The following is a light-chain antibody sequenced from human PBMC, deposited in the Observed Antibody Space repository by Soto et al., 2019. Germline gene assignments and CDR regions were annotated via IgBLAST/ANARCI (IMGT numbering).Light chain of an antibody. CDR1: SSDVGTYKY. V-gene: IGLV2-14*01. J-gene: IGLJ2*01. CDR2: EVS. Sequence: QSVLTQPASVSGSPGQSITISCTGTSSDVGTYKYVRWYQQLPGKAPKLMIYEVSNRPSGVSNRFSGSKSGNTASLTISELQAEDEADYYCSSYTSRSTPVFGGGTKVTVL. CDR3: SSYTSRSTPV.